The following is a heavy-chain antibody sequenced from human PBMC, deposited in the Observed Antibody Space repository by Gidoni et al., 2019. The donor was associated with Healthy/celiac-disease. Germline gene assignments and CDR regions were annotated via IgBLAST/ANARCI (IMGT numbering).Heavy chain of an antibody. CDR2: IKSKTDGGTT. CDR3: TTDLQSGGEYDR. V-gene: IGHV3-15*01. D-gene: IGHD3-3*01. CDR1: GFTFSNAW. J-gene: IGHJ4*02. Sequence: EVQLVESGGGLVKPGGSLRLSCAASGFTFSNAWMSWVRQAPGKGLEWVGRIKSKTDGGTTDYAAPVKGRFTISRDDSKNTLYLQMNSLKTEDTAVYYCTTDLQSGGEYDRWGQGTLVTVSS.